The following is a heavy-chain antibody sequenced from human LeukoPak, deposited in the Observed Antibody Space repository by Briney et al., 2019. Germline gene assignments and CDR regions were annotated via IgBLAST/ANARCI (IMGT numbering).Heavy chain of an antibody. CDR1: GFTFSSYW. CDR3: ARGGGLDV. V-gene: IGHV3-7*03. CDR2: INHNGNVN. D-gene: IGHD3-16*01. Sequence: GGSLRLSCAASGFTFSSYWVNWARRAPGKGLEWVASINHNGNVNYYVDSVKGRFTISRDNAKNSLYLQMSNLRAEDTAVYFCARGGGLDVWGQGATVTVSS. J-gene: IGHJ6*02.